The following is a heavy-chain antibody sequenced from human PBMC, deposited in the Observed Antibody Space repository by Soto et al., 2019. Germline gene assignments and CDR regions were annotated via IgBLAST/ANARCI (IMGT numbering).Heavy chain of an antibody. V-gene: IGHV1-2*04. CDR3: ARETYYDSSGPSFDP. Sequence: ASVTVSCKASGYTFTGYYMHWVRQAPGQGLEWMGWINPNSGGTNYAQKFQGWVTMTRDTSSSTAYMELSRLRSDDTAVYYCARETYYDSSGPSFDPWGQGTLVTVSS. CDR1: GYTFTGYY. D-gene: IGHD3-22*01. J-gene: IGHJ5*02. CDR2: INPNSGGT.